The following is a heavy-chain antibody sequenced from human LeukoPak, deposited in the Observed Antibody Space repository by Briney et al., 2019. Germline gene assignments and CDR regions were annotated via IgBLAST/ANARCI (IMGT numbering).Heavy chain of an antibody. J-gene: IGHJ6*04. CDR2: ISAYNGNT. CDR3: ARGVTYYDILTGYYNGQYGMDV. Sequence: ASVKVSCKASGYTFTSYGISWVRQAPGQGLEWMGWISAYNGNTNYAQKLQGRVTMTTDTSTSTAYMELRSLRPDDTAVYYCARGVTYYDILTGYYNGQYGMDVWGKGTTVTVSS. CDR1: GYTFTSYG. D-gene: IGHD3-9*01. V-gene: IGHV1-18*04.